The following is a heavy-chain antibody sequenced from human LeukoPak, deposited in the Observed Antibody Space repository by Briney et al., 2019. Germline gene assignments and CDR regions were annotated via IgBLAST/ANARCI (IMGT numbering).Heavy chain of an antibody. CDR1: GFTFSSYA. D-gene: IGHD4-17*01. Sequence: PGGSLRLSCVASGFTFSSYAMSWVRQAPGKGLEWLSGLSGSGGTTYYADSVEGRFTISRDNSKNTLYLQMNSLRAEDTAVYYCAKDDYGDLFDYWGQGTLVTVSS. V-gene: IGHV3-23*01. J-gene: IGHJ4*02. CDR3: AKDDYGDLFDY. CDR2: LSGSGGTT.